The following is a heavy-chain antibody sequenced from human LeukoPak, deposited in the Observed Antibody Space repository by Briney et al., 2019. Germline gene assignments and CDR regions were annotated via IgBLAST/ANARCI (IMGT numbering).Heavy chain of an antibody. J-gene: IGHJ4*02. CDR2: ISWNSGSI. CDR1: GFTFDDYA. Sequence: GGSLRLSCAASGFTFDDYAMHRVRQAPGKGLEWVSGISWNSGSIGYADSVKGRFTISRDNAKNSLYLQMNSLRAEDTALYYCAKDPIAVAGIRYYYYFDYWGQGTLVTVSS. V-gene: IGHV3-9*01. D-gene: IGHD6-19*01. CDR3: AKDPIAVAGIRYYYYFDY.